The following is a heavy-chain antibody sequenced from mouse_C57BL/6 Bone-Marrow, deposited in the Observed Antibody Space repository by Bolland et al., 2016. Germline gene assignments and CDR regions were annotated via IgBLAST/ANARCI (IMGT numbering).Heavy chain of an antibody. J-gene: IGHJ4*01. CDR2: SKSNNYAT. V-gene: IGHV10-1*01. CDR3: VRPDGYYAMDD. Sequence: SKSNNYATYYADSVKDRFTISRDDSESMLYLQMNNLKTEDTAMYYCVRPDGYYAMDDWGQGTS. D-gene: IGHD2-3*01.